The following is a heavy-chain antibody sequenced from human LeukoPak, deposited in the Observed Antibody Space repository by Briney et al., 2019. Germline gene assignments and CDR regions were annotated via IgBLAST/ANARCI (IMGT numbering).Heavy chain of an antibody. CDR2: ISGSGGST. Sequence: GGSLRLSCAASGFTFSSYAMSWVRQAPGKGLEWVSAISGSGGSTYYADSVKGRFTISRDNSKNTLYLQMNNLRAEDTAVYYCAKGRAPYDFWSGYRSNYYYYYYMDVWGKGTTVTVSS. CDR1: GFTFSSYA. D-gene: IGHD3-3*01. V-gene: IGHV3-23*01. CDR3: AKGRAPYDFWSGYRSNYYYYYYMDV. J-gene: IGHJ6*03.